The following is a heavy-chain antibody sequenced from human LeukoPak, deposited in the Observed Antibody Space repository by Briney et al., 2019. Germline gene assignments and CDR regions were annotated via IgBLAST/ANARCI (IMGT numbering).Heavy chain of an antibody. CDR3: ARRDVVYAYFDY. D-gene: IGHD2-8*02. CDR1: GGSISSYY. V-gene: IGHV4-59*08. J-gene: IGHJ4*02. Sequence: PSETLSLTCTVSGGSISSYYWSWIRQPPGKGLEWIGYIYYSGSTNYNPSLKSRVTISVDTSKNQFSLKLSSVTAADTAVYYCARRDVVYAYFDYWGQGTLVTVSS. CDR2: IYYSGST.